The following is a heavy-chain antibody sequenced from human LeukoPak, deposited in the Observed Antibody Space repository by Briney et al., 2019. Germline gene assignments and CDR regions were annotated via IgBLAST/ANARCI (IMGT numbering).Heavy chain of an antibody. V-gene: IGHV3-66*01. CDR2: IYWGGNT. D-gene: IGHD5-18*01. J-gene: IGHJ4*02. CDR3: ARDHAYSYGFSYYFRS. CDR1: GFRVSSSY. Sequence: GGSLRLSCSAPGFRVSSSYMSWVRQAPGKGLEWVSVIYWGGNTFYADSVKGRFTISRHDSKNMLYLQMNSLRPEDTAVYYCARDHAYSYGFSYYFRSWGQGTLVTVSS.